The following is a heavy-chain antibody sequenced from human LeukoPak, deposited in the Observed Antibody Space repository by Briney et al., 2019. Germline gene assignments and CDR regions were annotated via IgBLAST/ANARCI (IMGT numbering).Heavy chain of an antibody. D-gene: IGHD3-10*01. Sequence: PGGSLRLSCAASRFTFSSYGMHWVRQAPGKGLEWVALISYNGNNKYYADSVKGRFTISRDNSKNTLYLQMNSLEPEDTAVYYCARADYYTSGTFRYYFDYWGQGTLVSVSS. CDR1: RFTFSSYG. V-gene: IGHV3-30*03. CDR3: ARADYYTSGTFRYYFDY. J-gene: IGHJ4*02. CDR2: ISYNGNNK.